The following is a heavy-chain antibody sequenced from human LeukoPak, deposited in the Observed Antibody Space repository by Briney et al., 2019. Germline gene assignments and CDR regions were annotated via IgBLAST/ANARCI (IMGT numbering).Heavy chain of an antibody. Sequence: TLSLTCTVSGGSISSGSYYWSWIRQPAGKGLEWIGRIYTSGSTNYNPSLKSRVTISVDTSKNQFSLKLSSVTAADTAVYYCARQPVVNRGAVASNFDYWGQGTLVTVSS. CDR3: ARQPVVNRGAVASNFDY. D-gene: IGHD6-19*01. CDR2: IYTSGST. J-gene: IGHJ4*02. CDR1: GGSISSGSYY. V-gene: IGHV4-61*02.